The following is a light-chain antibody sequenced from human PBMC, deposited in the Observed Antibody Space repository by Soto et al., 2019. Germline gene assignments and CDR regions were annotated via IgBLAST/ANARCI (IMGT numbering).Light chain of an antibody. CDR1: QDIGNS. Sequence: DIQMAQSPSSLSASVGDTVTLTCRASQDIGNSLAWLQQKPGRAPKSLISSVSSLQSGVPSRFSGSRYGADFTLTISNLQPEDFATYYCQQYKTYRLTFGGGTKVEIK. V-gene: IGKV1-16*01. CDR2: SVS. CDR3: QQYKTYRLT. J-gene: IGKJ4*02.